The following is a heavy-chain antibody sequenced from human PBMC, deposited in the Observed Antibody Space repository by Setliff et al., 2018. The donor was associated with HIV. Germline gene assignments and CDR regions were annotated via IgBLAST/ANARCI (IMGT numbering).Heavy chain of an antibody. CDR3: ARQPGYSSGWYFTASGFDP. D-gene: IGHD6-19*01. CDR2: IYYSGNT. Sequence: SETLSLTCTVSGGPISNSSSYWGWIRQPPGKGLEWIGTIYYSGNTYYNPSLKSRVTISADTSKNEFFLKLTSVTAADTAVYYCARQPGYSSGWYFTASGFDPWGQGTLVTVSS. V-gene: IGHV4-39*01. CDR1: GGPISNSSSY. J-gene: IGHJ5*02.